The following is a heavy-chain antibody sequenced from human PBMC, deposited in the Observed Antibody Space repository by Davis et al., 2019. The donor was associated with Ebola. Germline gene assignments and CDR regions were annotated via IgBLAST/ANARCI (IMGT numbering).Heavy chain of an antibody. CDR3: ARDRQQLLYYFDY. J-gene: IGHJ4*02. D-gene: IGHD6-13*01. CDR1: GFTFSDYY. V-gene: IGHV3-11*04. CDR2: ISGGGRTI. Sequence: GESLKISCAASGFTFSDYYMSWIRQAPGKGLEWVSYISGGGRTIYYADSVKGRFTISRDNAKNSLYLQMSSLRVEDTAVYYCARDRQQLLYYFDYWGQGTLVTVSS.